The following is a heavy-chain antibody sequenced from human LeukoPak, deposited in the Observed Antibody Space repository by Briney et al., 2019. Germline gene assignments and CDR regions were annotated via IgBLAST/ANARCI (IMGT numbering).Heavy chain of an antibody. CDR2: IYTSGST. CDR3: AKAVPFESNAWRQTFDY. J-gene: IGHJ4*02. D-gene: IGHD3-16*01. CDR1: GGSISSGSYY. V-gene: IGHV4-61*02. Sequence: PSETLSLTCTVSGGSISSGSYYWGWIRQPAGKGLEWIVRIYTSGSTNYNPSLKSRVTISVDTSKNQFSLKLSSVTAADTAVYYCAKAVPFESNAWRQTFDYWGQGTLVTVSS.